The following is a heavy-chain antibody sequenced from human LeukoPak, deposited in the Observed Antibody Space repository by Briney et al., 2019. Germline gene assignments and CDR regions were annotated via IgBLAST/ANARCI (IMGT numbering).Heavy chain of an antibody. CDR3: AREKYSSSSGVGGFDY. J-gene: IGHJ4*02. CDR1: GFPVSAHY. D-gene: IGHD6-6*01. Sequence: GALRLSCAVSGFPVSAHYMSWVRPAPGKGLECVSFLYTGGDTYYAYSVKGRFTISRDNSKNTLYLQMNSLRAEDTAVYYCAREKYSSSSGVGGFDYWGQGTLVTVSS. CDR2: LYTGGDT. V-gene: IGHV3-53*01.